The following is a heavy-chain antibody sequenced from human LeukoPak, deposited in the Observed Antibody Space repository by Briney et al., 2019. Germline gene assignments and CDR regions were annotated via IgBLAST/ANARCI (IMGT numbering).Heavy chain of an antibody. J-gene: IGHJ4*01. Sequence: PGGSLRHSCTASGFKFSNSAKSWVRQAPGKVLEWVSTLSGSGITTYYADSVKGRFTIPRDNSKNTLYLQMNSLRAEDTAVYYCAKGIYSSGWSYFDYWGHGTLVTVSS. V-gene: IGHV3-23*01. CDR3: AKGIYSSGWSYFDY. D-gene: IGHD6-19*01. CDR1: GFKFSNSA. CDR2: LSGSGITT.